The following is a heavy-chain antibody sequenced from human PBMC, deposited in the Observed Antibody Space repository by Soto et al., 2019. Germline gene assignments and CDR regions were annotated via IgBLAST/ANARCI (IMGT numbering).Heavy chain of an antibody. Sequence: SVKVSCKASGGTFSSYAISWVRQAPGQGLEWMGGIIPIFGTANYAQKFQGRVTITADESTSTAYMELSSLRSEDTAVYYCARDPAPYYYDSSGYYGVTFDIWGQGTMVTVS. V-gene: IGHV1-69*13. CDR3: ARDPAPYYYDSSGYYGVTFDI. D-gene: IGHD3-22*01. CDR2: IIPIFGTA. J-gene: IGHJ3*02. CDR1: GGTFSSYA.